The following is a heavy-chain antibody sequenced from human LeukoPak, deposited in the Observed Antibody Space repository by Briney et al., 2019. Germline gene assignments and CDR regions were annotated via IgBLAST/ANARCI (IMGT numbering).Heavy chain of an antibody. V-gene: IGHV1-2*02. CDR3: ARVLGDFWSGYFDY. Sequence: ASVKVSCKVSGYTLTELSMHWVRQAPGQGLEWMGWINPNSGGTNYAQKFQGRVTMTRDTSISTAYMELSRLRSDDTAVYYCARVLGDFWSGYFDYWGQGTLVTVSS. J-gene: IGHJ4*02. CDR1: GYTLTELS. D-gene: IGHD3-3*01. CDR2: INPNSGGT.